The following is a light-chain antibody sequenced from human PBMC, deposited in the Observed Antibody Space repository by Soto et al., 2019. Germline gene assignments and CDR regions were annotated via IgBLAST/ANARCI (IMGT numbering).Light chain of an antibody. CDR2: GAS. CDR1: QSISNN. CDR3: QQYKNGWS. V-gene: IGKV3-15*01. Sequence: RVMTQYPATLSVSPWEIGTLSCRASQSISNNLAWYQQKPGQAPRLLIYGASTRAAGIPARFSGSGSGIEFILTISSLQSEDFAVYYCQQYKNGWSFGQGTKVDIK. J-gene: IGKJ1*01.